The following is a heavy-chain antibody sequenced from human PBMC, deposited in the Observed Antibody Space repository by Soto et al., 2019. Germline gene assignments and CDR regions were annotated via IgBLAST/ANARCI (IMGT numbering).Heavy chain of an antibody. V-gene: IGHV4-31*03. CDR1: GGSISSGGYY. CDR3: ARARATIAAAAIFDC. J-gene: IGHJ4*02. D-gene: IGHD6-13*01. CDR2: IYHSGST. Sequence: LSLTCTVSGGSISSGGYYWSCIRQHPGKGLEWIGDIYHSGSTNYNPSLKSRVTISVDKSKNQFSLKLTSVTAADTAVYYCARARATIAAAAIFDCWGQGTLVTVSS.